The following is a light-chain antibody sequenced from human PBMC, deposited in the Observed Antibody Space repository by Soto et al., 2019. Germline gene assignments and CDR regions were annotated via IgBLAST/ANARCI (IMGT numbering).Light chain of an antibody. V-gene: IGKV3-15*01. Sequence: EIVLTQSPATLSLSPGERATLSCRASQTVRNNYLAWYQQEPGQGPRLLIFGASTRATGIPARFSGSGSGPEFTLTISGLQSEDFAVYYCQQYYKWYTFGQGTRLEIK. CDR2: GAS. CDR1: QTVRNN. J-gene: IGKJ5*01. CDR3: QQYYKWYT.